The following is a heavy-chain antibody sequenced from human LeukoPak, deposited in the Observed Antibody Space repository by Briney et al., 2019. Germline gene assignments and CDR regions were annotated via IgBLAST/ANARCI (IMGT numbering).Heavy chain of an antibody. Sequence: PSETLSLTCTVSGGSIRSSSYYRAWIRQPPGKGLEWIGSMDYSESSDYNPSLKSRLTISADTSKNQFSLKLSSVTAADTAVYYCARGRALLKPRGGGYFDLRGRGILVTVSS. CDR1: GGSIRSSSYY. D-gene: IGHD3-16*01. CDR3: ARGRALLKPRGGGYFDL. V-gene: IGHV4-39*07. J-gene: IGHJ2*01. CDR2: MDYSESS.